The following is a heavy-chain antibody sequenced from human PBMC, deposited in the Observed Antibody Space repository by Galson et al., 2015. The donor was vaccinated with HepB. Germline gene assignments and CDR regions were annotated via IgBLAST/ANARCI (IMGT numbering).Heavy chain of an antibody. D-gene: IGHD5-24*01. V-gene: IGHV4-61*08. CDR1: GASVSSRDFC. Sequence: ETLSLTCTVSGASVSSRDFCWSWIRQPPGARPEQIGYVCYNGPTTYNPSLKSRVSMSVGTSKNLLSLRVTSVTAADTAVYFCTSGRDAYKTGFWGQGTLVTVSS. J-gene: IGHJ4*02. CDR2: VCYNGPT. CDR3: TSGRDAYKTGF.